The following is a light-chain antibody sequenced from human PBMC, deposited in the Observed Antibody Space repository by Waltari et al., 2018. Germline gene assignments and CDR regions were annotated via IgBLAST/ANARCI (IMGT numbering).Light chain of an antibody. CDR3: QSYDSSLSDSGV. Sequence: QSILTQPPSVSGAPGQKVTISCTGSSSNIGAGYDVHWYQQLPGAAPKLIIYGNNNRPSGVPDRFSCSKSGTSASLDITGLQTEDEADYYCQSYDSSLSDSGVFGGGTKVTVL. V-gene: IGLV1-40*01. J-gene: IGLJ3*02. CDR1: SSNIGAGYD. CDR2: GNN.